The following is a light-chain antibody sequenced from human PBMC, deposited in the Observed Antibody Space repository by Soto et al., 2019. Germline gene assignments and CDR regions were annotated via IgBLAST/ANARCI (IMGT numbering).Light chain of an antibody. J-gene: IGLJ3*02. CDR2: EVS. CDR1: SSDVGAYRY. Sequence: QSVLTQPASVSGSPGQSITISCTGSSSDVGAYRYVSWFQQHPGRAPKLIIYEVSNRPSGVSDRFSGSKSGNTASLTISGLKAEDEVDYHCSSYTTTTAWVFGGGTKLTVL. V-gene: IGLV2-14*01. CDR3: SSYTTTTAWV.